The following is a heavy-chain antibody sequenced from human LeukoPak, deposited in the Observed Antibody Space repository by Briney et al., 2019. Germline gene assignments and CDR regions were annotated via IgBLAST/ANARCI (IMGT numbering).Heavy chain of an antibody. CDR3: ARARATGVYYYYGMDV. J-gene: IGHJ6*02. CDR1: GGTFSSYA. V-gene: IGHV1-69*04. Sequence: SVKVSCKASGGTFSSYAIGWVRQAPGQGLEWMGRIIPILGIANYAQKFQGRVTITADKSTSTAYMELSSLRSEDTAVYYCARARATGVYYYYGMDVWGQGTTVTVSS. D-gene: IGHD5-24*01. CDR2: IIPILGIA.